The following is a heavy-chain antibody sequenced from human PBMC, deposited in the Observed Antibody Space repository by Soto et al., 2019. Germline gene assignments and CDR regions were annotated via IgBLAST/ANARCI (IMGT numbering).Heavy chain of an antibody. Sequence: QITLKESGPTLVKPTQTLTLTCTFSGFSLSTSGVGVGWIRQPPGKALEWLALIYWDDEKPYSPSLKSRLTITQDNSKTQAVLTMTNMDPVDTATYYCAHSLDAILTGTSWCDPRGQGTLVTVSS. CDR2: IYWDDEK. J-gene: IGHJ5*02. V-gene: IGHV2-5*02. CDR1: GFSLSTSGVG. CDR3: AHSLDAILTGTSWCDP. D-gene: IGHD3-9*01.